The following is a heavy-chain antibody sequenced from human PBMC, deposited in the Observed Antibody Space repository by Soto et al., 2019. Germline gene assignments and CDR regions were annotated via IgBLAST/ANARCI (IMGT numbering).Heavy chain of an antibody. CDR2: IYYSGST. CDR1: GGSISSGGYY. V-gene: IGHV4-31*03. D-gene: IGHD2-2*01. CDR3: ARVFLGGYCSSTSCYLFDY. J-gene: IGHJ4*02. Sequence: KTSETLSLTCTVSGGSISSGGYYWSWIRQHPGKGLEWIGYIYYSGSTYYNPSLKSRVTISVDTSKNQFSLKLSSVTAADTAVYYCARVFLGGYCSSTSCYLFDYWGQGTLVTVSS.